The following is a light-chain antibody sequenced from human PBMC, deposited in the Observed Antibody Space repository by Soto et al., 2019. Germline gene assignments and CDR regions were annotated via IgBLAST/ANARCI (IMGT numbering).Light chain of an antibody. CDR2: DDN. V-gene: IGLV1-51*01. CDR1: SPNIGGNS. J-gene: IGLJ1*01. CDR3: GSWDSSLSGDG. Sequence: QSVLTQPPSVSAAAGTKVTIYSPGSSPNIGGNSVSKYLQLPGPAHKHLIHDDNKRPSGTPDRFSGSKPGPAATTVITRLQTGDEADYYCGSWDSSLSGDGVGTGTMVTVL.